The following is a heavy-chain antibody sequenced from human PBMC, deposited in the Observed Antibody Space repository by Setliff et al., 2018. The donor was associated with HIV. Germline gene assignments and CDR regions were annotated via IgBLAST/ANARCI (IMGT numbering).Heavy chain of an antibody. J-gene: IGHJ3*02. D-gene: IGHD6-13*01. CDR3: ARVSKSSPDAFDI. CDR2: ISGSGGST. CDR1: GFTFRSYA. V-gene: IGHV3-23*01. Sequence: GGSLRLSCAASGFTFRSYAMHWVRQAPGKGLEWVSVISGSGGSTYYADSVKGRFTISRDNSKNTLYLQMNSLRAEDTAVYYCARVSKSSPDAFDIWGQGTMVTVS.